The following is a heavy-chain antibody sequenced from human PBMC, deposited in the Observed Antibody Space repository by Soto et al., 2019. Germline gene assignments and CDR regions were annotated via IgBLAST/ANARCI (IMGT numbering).Heavy chain of an antibody. CDR2: IYTSGST. CDR3: AVDYGGNCLDY. Sequence: PSETLSLTCTVSGGSISVYYWSWIRQPAGKGLEWIGRIYTSGSTNYNPSLKSRVTMSGDTSKNQLSLKLSSVTAADTAVYYCAVDYGGNCLDYWGQGTLVTVSS. CDR1: GGSISVYY. D-gene: IGHD2-15*01. J-gene: IGHJ4*02. V-gene: IGHV4-4*07.